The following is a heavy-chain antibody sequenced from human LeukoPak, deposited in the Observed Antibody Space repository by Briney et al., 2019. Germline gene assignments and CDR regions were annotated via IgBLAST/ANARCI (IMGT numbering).Heavy chain of an antibody. J-gene: IGHJ4*02. CDR2: ISSDGVST. V-gene: IGHV3-64*01. CDR1: GFTVSTYE. D-gene: IGHD6-19*01. CDR3: AREDDYTSGWTSFDY. Sequence: GGSLRLSCAASGFTVSTYEMYWVRQAPGKGLEYVSAISSDGVSTYYANSVKGRFTISRDNSENTLYLQMGSLRPEDMAVYYCAREDDYTSGWTSFDYWGQGTLVTVSS.